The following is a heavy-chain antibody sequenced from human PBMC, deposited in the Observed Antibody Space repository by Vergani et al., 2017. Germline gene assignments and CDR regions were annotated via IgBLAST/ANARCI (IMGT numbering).Heavy chain of an antibody. J-gene: IGHJ4*02. CDR2: IIPIFGTT. Sequence: QGQLAQSGAEVKKPGSSVKVSCKASGGTFSSNPISWVRQAPGQGLEWMGRIIPIFGTTSYAQKFQGSVTILADESTSTAYMELSSLRSEDTAVYYCARSSGFYSYYFDFWGQGTLVTVSS. CDR1: GGTFSSNP. CDR3: ARSSGFYSYYFDF. V-gene: IGHV1-69*13. D-gene: IGHD3-22*01.